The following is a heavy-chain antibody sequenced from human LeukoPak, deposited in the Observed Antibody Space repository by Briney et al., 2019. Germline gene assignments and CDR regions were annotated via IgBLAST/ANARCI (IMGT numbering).Heavy chain of an antibody. CDR2: ISAYNGNT. J-gene: IGHJ4*02. V-gene: IGHV1-18*01. Sequence: ASVKVSCKASGYTFTSYGISWVRQAPGQGLEWMGWISAYNGNTNYAQKLQGRVTMTTDTSTSTAYMELRSLRSDDTAVYYCASIMVPPVAGTNWGQGTLVTVSS. CDR3: ASIMVPPVAGTN. D-gene: IGHD6-19*01. CDR1: GYTFTSYG.